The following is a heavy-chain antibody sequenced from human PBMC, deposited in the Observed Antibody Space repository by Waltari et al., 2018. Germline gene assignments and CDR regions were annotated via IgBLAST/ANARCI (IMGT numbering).Heavy chain of an antibody. CDR1: GFTFSSYS. CDR3: ARGGDSSSWYVRYYYYYMDV. J-gene: IGHJ6*03. Sequence: EVQLVESGGGLVKPGGSLRLSCAASGFTFSSYSMNWVRQAPGKGLEWVSSISSSSSYIYYADSVKGRFTISRDNAKNSLYLQMNSLRAEDTAVYYCARGGDSSSWYVRYYYYYMDVWGEGTTVTVSS. CDR2: ISSSSSYI. D-gene: IGHD6-13*01. V-gene: IGHV3-21*01.